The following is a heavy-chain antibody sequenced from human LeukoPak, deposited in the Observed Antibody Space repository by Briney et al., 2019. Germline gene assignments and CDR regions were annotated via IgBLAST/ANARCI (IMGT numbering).Heavy chain of an antibody. CDR3: ATHDYYFYSMDV. CDR2: ITTSSSYI. V-gene: IGHV3-21*01. Sequence: GVSLRLSCVPSGFTCSKYRMAGVRRAPGKGLEGVEYITTSSSYIYYADSMQVQLTISRDNAKNTLYLQINKLRAEDTAVYFCATHDYYFYSMDVWGKGNTVTASS. J-gene: IGHJ6*03. CDR1: GFTCSKYR.